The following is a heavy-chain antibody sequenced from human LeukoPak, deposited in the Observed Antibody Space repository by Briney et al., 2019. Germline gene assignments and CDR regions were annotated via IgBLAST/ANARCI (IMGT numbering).Heavy chain of an antibody. V-gene: IGHV4-39*01. Sequence: PSETLSLTCTVSGGSISSSSKYWGWIRQSPGKGLEWIGNFFYSGSTYCNPSLKSRVTISVDTSKNQFSLNLISATAADTAVYYCARLPGGYWGQGTLVIVSS. J-gene: IGHJ4*02. D-gene: IGHD1-26*01. CDR3: ARLPGGY. CDR1: GGSISSSSKY. CDR2: FFYSGST.